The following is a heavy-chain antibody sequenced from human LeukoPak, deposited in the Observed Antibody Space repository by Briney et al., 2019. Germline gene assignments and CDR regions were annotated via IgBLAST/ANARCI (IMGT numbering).Heavy chain of an antibody. Sequence: SETLSLTCTVPGGSISSYYWSWIRQPPGKGLEWIGYIYYSGSTHYNPSLKSRVTISVDTSKNQFSLKLSSVTAADTAVYYCARTEESGYSYRYFGYYYYMDVWGKGTTVTVSS. V-gene: IGHV4-59*01. CDR2: IYYSGST. J-gene: IGHJ6*03. CDR1: GGSISSYY. D-gene: IGHD5-18*01. CDR3: ARTEESGYSYRYFGYYYYMDV.